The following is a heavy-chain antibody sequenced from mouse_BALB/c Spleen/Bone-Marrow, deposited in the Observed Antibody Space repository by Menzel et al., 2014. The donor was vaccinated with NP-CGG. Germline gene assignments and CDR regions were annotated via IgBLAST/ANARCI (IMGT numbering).Heavy chain of an antibody. CDR1: GFNIKDTY. D-gene: IGHD1-2*01. CDR3: ARYRLGTYVAY. J-gene: IGHJ2*01. V-gene: IGHV14-3*02. CDR2: IDPANGNT. Sequence: EVQLQESGAELVKPGASVKLSCTASGFNIKDTYMHWVKQRPEQGLEWIGRIDPANGNTKYDPKFQGKATITADTSSNTAYLQLSSLTSEDTAVYYCARYRLGTYVAYCGQSTTLTVSS.